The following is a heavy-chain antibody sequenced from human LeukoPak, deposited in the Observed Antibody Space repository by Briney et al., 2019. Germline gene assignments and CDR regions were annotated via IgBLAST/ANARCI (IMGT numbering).Heavy chain of an antibody. V-gene: IGHV1-2*06. Sequence: ASVKVSCKTSGNTFIGYYMHWVRQAPGQGLEWMGRINPNSGGTNYAQKFQGRVTMTRDTSISTAYMELSGLGSDDTAVYYCVSSGYCSGGSCYEVQWSDPWGQGTLVTVSS. J-gene: IGHJ5*02. D-gene: IGHD2-15*01. CDR1: GNTFIGYY. CDR3: VSSGYCSGGSCYEVQWSDP. CDR2: INPNSGGT.